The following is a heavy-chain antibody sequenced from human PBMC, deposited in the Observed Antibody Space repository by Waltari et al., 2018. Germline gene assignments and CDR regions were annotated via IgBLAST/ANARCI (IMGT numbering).Heavy chain of an antibody. J-gene: IGHJ4*02. CDR3: ARDKGGYYYDSSGYYPVDFDY. CDR2: ISYDGSNK. CDR1: GFTFSSYA. Sequence: QVQLVESGGGVVQPGRSLRLSCAASGFTFSSYAMHWVRQAPGKGLAWVAVISYDGSNKYYADSVKGRFTISRDNSKNTLYLQMNSLRAEDTAVYYCARDKGGYYYDSSGYYPVDFDYWGQGTLVTVSS. V-gene: IGHV3-30*01. D-gene: IGHD3-22*01.